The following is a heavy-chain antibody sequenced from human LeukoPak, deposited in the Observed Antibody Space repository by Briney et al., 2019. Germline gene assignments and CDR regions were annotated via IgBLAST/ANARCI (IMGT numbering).Heavy chain of an antibody. CDR2: ISAYNGNT. CDR1: GYTFTSYG. J-gene: IGHJ6*02. CDR3: ARDLAYYYDSSGSRDVDYYYYGMDV. D-gene: IGHD3-22*01. Sequence: GASVKVSCKASGYTFTSYGISWVRQAPGQGLEWMGWISAYNGNTNYAQKLQGRVTMTTVTSTSTAYMELRSLRSDDTAVYYCARDLAYYYDSSGSRDVDYYYYGMDVWGQGTTVTVSS. V-gene: IGHV1-18*01.